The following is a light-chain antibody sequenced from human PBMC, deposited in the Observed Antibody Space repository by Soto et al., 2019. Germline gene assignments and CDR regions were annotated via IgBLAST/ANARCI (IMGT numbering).Light chain of an antibody. CDR1: QSVSSN. CDR3: KHYNNWWT. J-gene: IGKJ1*01. CDR2: GAS. V-gene: IGKV3-15*01. Sequence: EIVMTQSPATLSVSPGERATLSCRASQSVSSNLAWYQQKPGQAPRLLIYGASTRATGIPARFSGSGSGTEFTLTISSLKSEDFAVYYCKHYNNWWTFGQGTKVEIK.